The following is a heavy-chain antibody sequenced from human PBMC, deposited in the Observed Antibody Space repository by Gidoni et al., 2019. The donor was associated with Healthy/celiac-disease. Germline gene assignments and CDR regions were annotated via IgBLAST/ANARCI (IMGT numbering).Heavy chain of an antibody. J-gene: IGHJ6*02. V-gene: IGHV3-7*03. CDR3: ARVKKWFKVGGMDV. Sequence: EVQLVESGGGLVQPGGSLRLSCAASGFTFSSCWMSWVRQAPGKGLVWVANIKQDGSEKYYVDSVKGRFTISRDNAKNSLYLQMNSLRAEDTAVYYCARVKKWFKVGGMDVWGQGTTVTVSS. CDR2: IKQDGSEK. CDR1: GFTFSSCW. D-gene: IGHD3-22*01.